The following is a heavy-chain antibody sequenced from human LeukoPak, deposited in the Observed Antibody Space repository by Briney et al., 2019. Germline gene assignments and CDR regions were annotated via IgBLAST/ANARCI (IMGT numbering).Heavy chain of an antibody. CDR3: AREAMGATMYHLDS. CDR2: INRDGSTI. D-gene: IGHD1-26*01. V-gene: IGHV3-74*01. Sequence: PGGSLRLSCAASRFTFSSYWTHWVRHAPGKGLVWVSRINRDGSTISYMESANGRFTISRDNAKNKLYLQVNSLRGEDTAVYYCAREAMGATMYHLDSWGQGTLVTVSS. CDR1: RFTFSSYW. J-gene: IGHJ4*02.